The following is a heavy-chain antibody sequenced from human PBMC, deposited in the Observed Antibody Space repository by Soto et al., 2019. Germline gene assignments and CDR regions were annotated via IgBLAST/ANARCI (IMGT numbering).Heavy chain of an antibody. CDR1: GFTFSDYY. Sequence: GGSLRLSCAASGFTFSDYYMSWIRQAPGKGLEWVSYISSSSSYTNYADSVKGRFTIPRDNAKNSLYLQMNSLRAEDTAVYYCARGGADILTGYYPMNFDYWGQGTLVTVSS. V-gene: IGHV3-11*06. CDR3: ARGGADILTGYYPMNFDY. D-gene: IGHD3-9*01. CDR2: ISSSSSYT. J-gene: IGHJ4*02.